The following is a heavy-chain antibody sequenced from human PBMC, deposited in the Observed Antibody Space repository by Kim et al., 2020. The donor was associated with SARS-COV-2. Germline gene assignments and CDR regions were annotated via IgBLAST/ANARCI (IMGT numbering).Heavy chain of an antibody. J-gene: IGHJ4*02. Sequence: NYTPSLKSQVSISVDTSKNQFSLKLSSVTAADSAVYYCARDGVVITPFDYWGQGTLVTVSS. CDR3: ARDGVVITPFDY. V-gene: IGHV4-34*01. D-gene: IGHD3-22*01.